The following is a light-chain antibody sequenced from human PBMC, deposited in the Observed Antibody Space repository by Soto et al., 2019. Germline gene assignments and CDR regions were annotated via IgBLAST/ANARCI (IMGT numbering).Light chain of an antibody. Sequence: QSALTQPASVSGSPGQSITISRTGTSSDVGGYNYVSWYQHHPGKAPKLMIYDVSNRPSGVSNRFSGSKSGNTASLTISGLQPEDEADYYCSSYTTSNTRQIVFGTGTKVPVL. V-gene: IGLV2-14*03. CDR3: SSYTTSNTRQIV. CDR1: SSDVGGYNY. J-gene: IGLJ1*01. CDR2: DVS.